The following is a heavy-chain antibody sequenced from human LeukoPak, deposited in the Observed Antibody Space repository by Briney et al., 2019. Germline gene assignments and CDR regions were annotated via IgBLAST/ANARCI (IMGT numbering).Heavy chain of an antibody. CDR2: IYYSGST. V-gene: IGHV4-59*11. CDR1: GGSISSHY. J-gene: IGHJ4*02. D-gene: IGHD3-10*01. Sequence: SETLSLTCTVSGGSISSHYWSWIRQPPGKGLEWIGYIYYSGSTNYNPSLKSRVTISVDTSKNQFPLKLSSVTAADTAVYYCARDPGGYYDYWGQGTLVTVSS. CDR3: ARDPGGYYDY.